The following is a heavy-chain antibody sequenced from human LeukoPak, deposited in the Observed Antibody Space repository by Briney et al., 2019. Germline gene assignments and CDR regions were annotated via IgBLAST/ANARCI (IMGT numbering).Heavy chain of an antibody. D-gene: IGHD5-12*01. CDR1: GYTFTGYY. V-gene: IGHV1-2*06. Sequence: EASVKVSCKASGYTFTGYYMHWVRQAPGQGLEWMGRINPNSGGTNYAQKFRGRVTMTRDTSISTAYMELSRLRSDDTAVYYCARVLGWLRLGGDYWGQGTLVTVSS. CDR3: ARVLGWLRLGGDY. J-gene: IGHJ4*02. CDR2: INPNSGGT.